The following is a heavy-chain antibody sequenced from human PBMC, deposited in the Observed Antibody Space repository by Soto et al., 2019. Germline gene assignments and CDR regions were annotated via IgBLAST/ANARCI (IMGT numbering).Heavy chain of an antibody. V-gene: IGHV3-11*03. CDR3: ARSHNKDIVVVPAALDY. J-gene: IGHJ4*02. Sequence: PGGSLRLSSAASGFTFSDYYMSWIRQAPGKGLEWVSYISSSSSYTNYADSVKGRFTISRDNAKNSLYLQMNSLRAEDTAVYYCARSHNKDIVVVPAALDYWGQGTLVTVSS. CDR1: GFTFSDYY. D-gene: IGHD2-2*01. CDR2: ISSSSSYT.